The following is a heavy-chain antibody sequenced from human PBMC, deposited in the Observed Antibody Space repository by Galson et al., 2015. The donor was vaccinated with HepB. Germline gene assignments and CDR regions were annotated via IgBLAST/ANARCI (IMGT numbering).Heavy chain of an antibody. CDR2: IYSGGYT. CDR1: GFNVSRKY. Sequence: SLRLSCAASGFNVSRKYMSWVRQAPGKGLEWVSVIYSGGYTSYADSVKGRFIISRDNSKNTLYLQMNSLRAEDTAVYYCARDGEYRNPLWGQGTLVTVSS. V-gene: IGHV3-53*01. CDR3: ARDGEYRNPL. J-gene: IGHJ4*02. D-gene: IGHD5-18*01.